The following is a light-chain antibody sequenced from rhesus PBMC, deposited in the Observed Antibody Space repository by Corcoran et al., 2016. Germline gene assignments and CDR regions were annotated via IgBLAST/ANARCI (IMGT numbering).Light chain of an antibody. J-gene: IGKJ1*01. CDR3: QHYNSVPRT. V-gene: IGKV1-21*01. CDR1: QGIAGW. CDR2: QAS. Sequence: DIQMTQSPSSLSASVGDRVTITCRASQGIAGWLAWYQQKPGKAPKLLVYQASNLQNGVPSRFSGRGYGSDFTLTISSLQPEDFATYYCQHYNSVPRTFGQGTRVEVK.